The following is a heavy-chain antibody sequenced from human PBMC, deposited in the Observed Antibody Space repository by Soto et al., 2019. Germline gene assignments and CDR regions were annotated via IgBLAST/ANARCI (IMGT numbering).Heavy chain of an antibody. CDR2: ISNDGGET. Sequence: QMQLVESGGGVVQPGRSLRLSCAASGFNFGREAMSWVRQDPGKGLEWVAIISNDGGETYYGDSVKGRFTISRDNSRSTLDLQMNSLRVEDTAVYYCAKDWGLGLWGQGTLVIVSS. J-gene: IGHJ4*02. CDR3: AKDWGLGL. V-gene: IGHV3-30*04. D-gene: IGHD3-16*01. CDR1: GFNFGREA.